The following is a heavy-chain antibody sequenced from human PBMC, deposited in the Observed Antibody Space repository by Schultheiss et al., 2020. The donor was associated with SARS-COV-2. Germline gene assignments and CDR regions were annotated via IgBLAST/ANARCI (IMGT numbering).Heavy chain of an antibody. CDR3: ARATRVEQLFSVRGGHLDY. D-gene: IGHD3-10*01. V-gene: IGHV4-59*01. Sequence: LSLTCTVSGSSISGYFWTWIRQPPGKGLEQMGNIYYTGITKYRPSLKSRVTISIDTSKNQFSLKLGSVTAADTAVYFCARATRVEQLFSVRGGHLDYWGRGTQVTVSS. CDR2: IYYTGIT. J-gene: IGHJ4*02. CDR1: GSSISGYF.